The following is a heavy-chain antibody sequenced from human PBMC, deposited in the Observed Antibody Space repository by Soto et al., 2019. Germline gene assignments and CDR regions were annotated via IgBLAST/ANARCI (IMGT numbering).Heavy chain of an antibody. D-gene: IGHD2-15*01. V-gene: IGHV4-31*03. CDR3: ARDKARYCSGGSCYGGAFDI. CDR1: GGSISSGGYY. Sequence: SETLSLTCTVSGGSISSGGYYWSWIRQHPGKGLEWIGYIYYSGSTYYNPSLKSRVTISVDTSKNQFSLKLSSVTAADTAVYYCARDKARYCSGGSCYGGAFDIWGQGTMVTVSS. J-gene: IGHJ3*02. CDR2: IYYSGST.